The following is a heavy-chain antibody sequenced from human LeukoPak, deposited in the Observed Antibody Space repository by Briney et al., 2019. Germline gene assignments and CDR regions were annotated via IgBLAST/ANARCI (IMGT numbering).Heavy chain of an antibody. CDR1: GFTFSSYA. J-gene: IGHJ5*02. CDR3: AREHHIVVVTAINNWFDP. CDR2: ISGSGGST. D-gene: IGHD2-21*02. V-gene: IGHV3-23*01. Sequence: GGSLRLSCAASGFTFSSYAMSWVRQAPGKGLEWVSSISGSGGSTYYADSVKGRFTISRDNSKNTLYLQMNSLRAEDTAVYYCAREHHIVVVTAINNWFDPWGQGTLVTVSS.